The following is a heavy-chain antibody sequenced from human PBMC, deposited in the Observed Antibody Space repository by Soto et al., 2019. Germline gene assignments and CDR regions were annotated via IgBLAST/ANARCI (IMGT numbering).Heavy chain of an antibody. CDR1: GGSCSGYY. CDR2: INHSGST. V-gene: IGHV4-34*01. CDR3: ARGVGWRNWFDP. J-gene: IGHJ5*02. Sequence: SETLSLTCAVYGGSCSGYYWSWIRQPPGKGLEWIGEINHSGSTNYNPSLKSRVTISVDTSKNQFSLKLSSVTAADTAVYYCARGVGWRNWFDPWGQGTLVTVSS.